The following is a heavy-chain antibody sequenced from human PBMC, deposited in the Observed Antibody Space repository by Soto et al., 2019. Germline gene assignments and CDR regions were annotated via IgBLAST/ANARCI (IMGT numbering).Heavy chain of an antibody. CDR3: ARGHCSGGSCYYFQH. CDR1: GYTFTSYA. J-gene: IGHJ1*01. Sequence: EASVKXSCKASGYTFTSYAMHWVRQAPGQRLEWMGWINAGNGNTQYSQKFQGRVTVTRNTSASTAYMELSSLRSEDTAVYYCARGHCSGGSCYYFQHWGQGTVVTVSS. D-gene: IGHD2-15*01. V-gene: IGHV1-3*01. CDR2: INAGNGNT.